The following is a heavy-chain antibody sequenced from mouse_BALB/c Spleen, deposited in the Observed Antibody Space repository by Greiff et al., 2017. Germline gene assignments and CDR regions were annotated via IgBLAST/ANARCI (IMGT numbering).Heavy chain of an antibody. Sequence: EVHLVESGGGLVQPGGSLKLSCAASGFDFSRYWMSWVRQAPGKGLEWIGEINPDSSTINYTPSLKDKFIISRDNAKNTLYLQMSKVRSEDTALYYCARLGYGNLYAMDYWGQGTSVTVSS. V-gene: IGHV4-1*02. CDR2: INPDSSTI. J-gene: IGHJ4*01. D-gene: IGHD2-1*01. CDR3: ARLGYGNLYAMDY. CDR1: GFDFSRYW.